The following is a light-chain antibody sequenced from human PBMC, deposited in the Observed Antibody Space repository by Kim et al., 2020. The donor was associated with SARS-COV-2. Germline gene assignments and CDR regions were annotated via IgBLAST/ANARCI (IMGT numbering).Light chain of an antibody. CDR3: QRWA. J-gene: IGKJ4*01. V-gene: IGKV1-27*01. Sequence: PSSLSASVGDRVTITCRESQCISNYLAWYQQKPGKVPKLLIYAASTLQSGVPSRFSGRGSGTDFTLTISSLQPEDVATYYCQRWAFGGGTKVDIK. CDR1: QCISNY. CDR2: AAS.